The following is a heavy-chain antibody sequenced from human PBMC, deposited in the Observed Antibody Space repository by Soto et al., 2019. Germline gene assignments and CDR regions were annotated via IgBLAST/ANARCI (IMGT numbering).Heavy chain of an antibody. J-gene: IGHJ4*02. D-gene: IGHD5-12*01. Sequence: ASVKVSCKASGDTFTSSFISWVRQAPGQGLEWMGWISAYNGSTYYANSVKGRFTISRDNSKNTLYLQMGSLRAEDMAVYYCARGSNGYHFDYWGQGTLVTVSS. CDR1: GDTFTSSF. CDR3: ARGSNGYHFDY. V-gene: IGHV1-18*03. CDR2: ISAYNGST.